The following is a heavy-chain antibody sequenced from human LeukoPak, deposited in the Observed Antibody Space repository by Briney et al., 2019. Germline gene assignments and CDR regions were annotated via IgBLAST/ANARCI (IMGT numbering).Heavy chain of an antibody. CDR3: AREVPGDILTGPLTHDAFDI. Sequence: PGGSLRLPCAASGFTFSSYSMNWVRQAPGKGLEWVSSISSSSYIYYADSVKGRFTISRDNAKNSLYLQMNSLRAEDTAVYYCAREVPGDILTGPLTHDAFDIWGQGTMVTVSS. CDR2: ISSSSYI. D-gene: IGHD3-9*01. V-gene: IGHV3-21*01. J-gene: IGHJ3*02. CDR1: GFTFSSYS.